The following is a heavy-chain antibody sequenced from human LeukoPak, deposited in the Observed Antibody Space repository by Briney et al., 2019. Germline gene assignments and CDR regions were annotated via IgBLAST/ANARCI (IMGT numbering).Heavy chain of an antibody. J-gene: IGHJ4*02. Sequence: GESLKISCVASGFTFSTYALSWVRQAPGKGLEWVSAISSSGGSPYYADSVNGRFTISRDNSKNTLYLQMNSLRAEDTALYYCAKDQALSLSSSRALDYWGQGTLVTVSS. D-gene: IGHD2-2*01. CDR1: GFTFSTYA. CDR3: AKDQALSLSSSRALDY. CDR2: ISSSGGSP. V-gene: IGHV3-23*01.